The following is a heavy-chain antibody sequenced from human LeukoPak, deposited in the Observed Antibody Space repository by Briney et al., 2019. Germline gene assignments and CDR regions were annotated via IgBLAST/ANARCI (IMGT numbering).Heavy chain of an antibody. V-gene: IGHV3-48*01. D-gene: IGHD3-22*01. CDR1: GFTFSSYS. CDR2: ISSSSSTI. CDR3: ARDAVWGYYDSSGYYPLDY. Sequence: PGGSLRLSCAASGFTFSSYSMNWFRQAPGKGLEWVSYISSSSSTIYYADSVKGRFTISRDNAKNSLYLQMNSLRAEDTAVYYCARDAVWGYYDSSGYYPLDYWGQGTLVTVSS. J-gene: IGHJ4*02.